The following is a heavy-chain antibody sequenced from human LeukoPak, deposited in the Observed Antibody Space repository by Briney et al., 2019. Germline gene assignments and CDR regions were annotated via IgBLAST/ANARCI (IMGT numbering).Heavy chain of an antibody. CDR3: AKGLGGGYNSEGYFDY. J-gene: IGHJ4*02. V-gene: IGHV3-30*02. CDR1: GFTFSGFG. CDR2: IRYDGSNK. D-gene: IGHD5-24*01. Sequence: GGSLRLSCVASGFTFSGFGMHWVRQAPGKGLEWVAFIRYDGSNKYYADSVKGRFTISRDNSKNTLYLQMNSLRAEDTAVYYCAKGLGGGYNSEGYFDYWGQGTLVTVSS.